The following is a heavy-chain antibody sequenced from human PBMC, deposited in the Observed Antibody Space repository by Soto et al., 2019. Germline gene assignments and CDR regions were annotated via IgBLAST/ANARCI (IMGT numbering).Heavy chain of an antibody. Sequence: SETLSLTCTVSGGSVSSSSCYWGWIRQPPGKGLEWIGSIYYSGSTYYNPSLKSRVTISVDTSKNQFSLKLSSVTAAVTAVYYCARARGARYFDYWGQGTLVTVSS. CDR2: IYYSGST. J-gene: IGHJ4*02. CDR3: ARARGARYFDY. V-gene: IGHV4-39*07. D-gene: IGHD2-15*01. CDR1: GGSVSSSSCY.